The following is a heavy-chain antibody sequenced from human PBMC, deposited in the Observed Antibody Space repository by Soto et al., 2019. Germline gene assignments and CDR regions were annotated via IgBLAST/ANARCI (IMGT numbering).Heavy chain of an antibody. V-gene: IGHV1-69*04. D-gene: IGHD2-15*01. CDR3: ARDLDCSGGSCPPYYFDY. CDR2: IIPILGIA. Sequence: SVKVSCKASGGTFSSYTISWVRQAPGQGLEWMGRIIPILGIANYAQKFQGRVTITADKSTSTAYMELSSLRSEDTAVYYCARDLDCSGGSCPPYYFDYWGQGTLVTVSS. J-gene: IGHJ4*02. CDR1: GGTFSSYT.